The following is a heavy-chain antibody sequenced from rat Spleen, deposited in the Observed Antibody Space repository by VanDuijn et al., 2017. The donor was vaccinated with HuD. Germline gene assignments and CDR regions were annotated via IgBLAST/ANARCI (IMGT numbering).Heavy chain of an antibody. CDR1: GLTFSSYG. V-gene: IGHV5-29*01. CDR2: ISIEGSRT. J-gene: IGHJ2*01. Sequence: EVQLVESGGDLVQPGRSLKLSCAGSGLTFSSYGMAWVRQAPTKGLEWVATISIEGSRTYYRDSVKGRFTISRDNAKNTLYLQMASLRSEDTATYYCATAGYTTGYYYAGGFDYWGQGVMVTVSS. D-gene: IGHD1-6*01. CDR3: ATAGYTTGYYYAGGFDY.